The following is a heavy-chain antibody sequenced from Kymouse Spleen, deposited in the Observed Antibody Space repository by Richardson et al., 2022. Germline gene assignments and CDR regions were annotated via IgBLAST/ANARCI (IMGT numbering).Heavy chain of an antibody. CDR1: GDSVSSNSAA. D-gene: IGHD3-10*01. V-gene: IGHV6-1*01. CDR2: TYYRSKWYN. J-gene: IGHJ4*02. Sequence: QVQLQQSGPGLVKPSQTLSLTCAISGDSVSSNSAAWNWIRQSPSRGLEWLGRTYYRSKWYNDYAVSVKSRITINPDTSKNQFSLQLNSVTPEDTAVYYCAREGTMVRGVTQYYFDYWGQGTLVTVSS. CDR3: AREGTMVRGVTQYYFDY.